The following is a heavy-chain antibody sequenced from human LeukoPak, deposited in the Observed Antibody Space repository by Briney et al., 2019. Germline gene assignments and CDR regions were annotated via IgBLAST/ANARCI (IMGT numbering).Heavy chain of an antibody. CDR1: GYTFTSYY. V-gene: IGHV1-18*04. D-gene: IGHD6-13*01. Sequence: GASVKVSCKASGYTFTSYYMHWVRQAPGQGLEWMGWINPYHGKTKYAQKLQGRVTMTTDTSTNTAHMELRSLTSDDTAVYFCARDRIAAAVLDFWGQGTLVTVSS. CDR3: ARDRIAAAVLDF. J-gene: IGHJ4*02. CDR2: INPYHGKT.